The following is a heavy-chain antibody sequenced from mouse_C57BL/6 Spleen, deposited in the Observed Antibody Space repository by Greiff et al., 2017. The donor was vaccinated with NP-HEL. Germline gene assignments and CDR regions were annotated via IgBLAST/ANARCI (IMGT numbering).Heavy chain of an antibody. V-gene: IGHV5-6*01. CDR1: GFTFSSYG. CDR3: ARQRGQAFAY. Sequence: DVQLVESGGDLVKPGGSLKLSCAASGFTFSSYGMSWVRQTPDKRLEWVATISSGGSYTYYPDSVKGRFTISRDNAKNTLYLQMSSLKSEDTAMYYCARQRGQAFAYWGQGTLVTVSA. CDR2: ISSGGSYT. D-gene: IGHD3-2*02. J-gene: IGHJ3*01.